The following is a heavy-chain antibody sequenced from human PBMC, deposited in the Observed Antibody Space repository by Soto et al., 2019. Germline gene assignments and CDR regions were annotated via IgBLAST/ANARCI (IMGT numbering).Heavy chain of an antibody. Sequence: GGSLRLSCAASGFTFSDHYMDWVRQAPGKGLEWVGRTGNKADGYTTEYAASVTGRFTISRDDSKNSLYLQMNSLKNEDTAVYYCARGSGTYRDFDYWGQGTLVTVSS. J-gene: IGHJ4*02. CDR2: TGNKADGYTT. CDR3: ARGSGTYRDFDY. CDR1: GFTFSDHY. D-gene: IGHD3-10*01. V-gene: IGHV3-72*01.